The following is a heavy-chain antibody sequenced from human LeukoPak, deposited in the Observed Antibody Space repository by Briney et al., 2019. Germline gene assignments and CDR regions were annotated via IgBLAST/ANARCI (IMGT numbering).Heavy chain of an antibody. Sequence: GGSLRLSCAASGFTFSSYAMSWVRQAPVKGLEWVSAISGSGGSTYYADSVKGRFTISRDNSKNTLYLQMNSLRAEDTAVYYCAKDFVGRITMIVVASGYFDYWGQGTLVTVSS. CDR1: GFTFSSYA. J-gene: IGHJ4*02. CDR2: ISGSGGST. CDR3: AKDFVGRITMIVVASGYFDY. V-gene: IGHV3-23*01. D-gene: IGHD3-22*01.